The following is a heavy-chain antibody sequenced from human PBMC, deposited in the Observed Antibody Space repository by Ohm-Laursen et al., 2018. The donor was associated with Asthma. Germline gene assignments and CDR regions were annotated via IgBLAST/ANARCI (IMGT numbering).Heavy chain of an antibody. J-gene: IGHJ4*02. CDR1: GGTFSSYA. Sequence: SVKVSCKASGGTFSSYAISWVRQAPGQGLEWMGGIIPIFGTANYAQKFQGRVTITADESTITAYIELSSLRSEYTAVYYCARDMDGRGFDYWGQGTLVTVSS. CDR2: IIPIFGTA. CDR3: ARDMDGRGFDY. V-gene: IGHV1-69*13. D-gene: IGHD5-24*01.